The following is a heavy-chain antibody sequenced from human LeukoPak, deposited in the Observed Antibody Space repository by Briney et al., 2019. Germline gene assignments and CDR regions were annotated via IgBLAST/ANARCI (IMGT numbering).Heavy chain of an antibody. CDR3: ARTWGSLDY. J-gene: IGHJ4*02. Sequence: ASVKVSCKASGHPFTSYDINWVRQATGQGLEWMGWMNPNSGNTGYAQKFQGRVTMTRDTSISTAYMELSSLRSDDTAVYYCARTWGSLDYWGQGALVTVSS. D-gene: IGHD7-27*01. CDR1: GHPFTSYD. V-gene: IGHV1-8*01. CDR2: MNPNSGNT.